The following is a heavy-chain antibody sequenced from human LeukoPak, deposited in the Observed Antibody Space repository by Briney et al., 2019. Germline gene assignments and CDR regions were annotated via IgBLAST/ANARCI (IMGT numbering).Heavy chain of an antibody. CDR3: ARDQPAAMGYGMDV. D-gene: IGHD2-2*01. J-gene: IGHJ6*02. V-gene: IGHV3-21*01. CDR2: ISSSSSYI. CDR1: GFTFSSYS. Sequence: PGGSLRLSCAASGFTFSSYSMNWVRQAPGKGLEWVSSISSSSSYIYYADSVKGRFTISRDNAKNSLYLQMNSLRAEDTAVYYCARDQPAAMGYGMDVWGQGTTVTVSS.